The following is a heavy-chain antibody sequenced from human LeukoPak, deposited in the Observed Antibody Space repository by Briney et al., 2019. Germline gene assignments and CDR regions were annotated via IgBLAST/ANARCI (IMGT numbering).Heavy chain of an antibody. CDR2: INSSGST. CDR1: GGSISSYY. CDR3: WRSEVTMVRGVNWLDP. V-gene: IGHV4-59*01. D-gene: IGHD3-10*01. Sequence: SETLSLTCTVSGGSISSYYWSWIRQPPGKGLEWIGYINSSGSTNSYPSLESRLIIVVGTSNNQSSLKLRTVPAVDTAADYCWRSEVTMVRGVNWLDPRGQGKLVTVSS. J-gene: IGHJ5*02.